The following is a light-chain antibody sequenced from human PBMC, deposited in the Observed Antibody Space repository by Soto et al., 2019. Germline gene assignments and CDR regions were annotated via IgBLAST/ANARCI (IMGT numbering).Light chain of an antibody. CDR3: QQLNSYPIT. CDR2: AAS. CDR1: QGLSSD. V-gene: IGKV1-9*01. J-gene: IGKJ5*01. Sequence: DIPLTQSPSFLSASVGDRVTITCRASQGLSSDLAWYQQKPGKAPKLLIYAASTLQSGVPSRFSGSGSATEFTLTISSLQTEDFAKYYCQQLNSYPITFGQGTRLEIK.